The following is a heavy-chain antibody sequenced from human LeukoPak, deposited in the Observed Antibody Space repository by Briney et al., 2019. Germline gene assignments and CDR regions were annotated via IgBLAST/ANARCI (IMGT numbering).Heavy chain of an antibody. CDR2: INPTGGST. CDR3: ARRTSGPVHWYFDL. D-gene: IGHD3-3*01. J-gene: IGHJ2*01. CDR1: GYTFPSYF. V-gene: IGHV1-46*01. Sequence: ASVKVSCKASGYTFPSYFMHWVRQAPGQGLEWMGIINPTGGSTTYAQKFQGRVTITADESTSTAYMELSSLRSEDTAVYYCARRTSGPVHWYFDLWGRGTLVTVSS.